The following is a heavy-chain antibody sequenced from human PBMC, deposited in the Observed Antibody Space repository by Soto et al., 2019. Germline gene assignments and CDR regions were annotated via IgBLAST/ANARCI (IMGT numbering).Heavy chain of an antibody. Sequence: PSETLSLTCTVSGGSINSTSYYWGWIRQPPGKGLEWIGSIYYTGSTFYSPSLESRVTISVDTSKNQFSLKLRSMTAADTAMYYCATEEPGPFGGAQVYWGQGTLVTVSS. CDR3: ATEEPGPFGGAQVY. CDR1: GGSINSTSYY. J-gene: IGHJ4*02. CDR2: IYYTGST. D-gene: IGHD3-16*01. V-gene: IGHV4-39*01.